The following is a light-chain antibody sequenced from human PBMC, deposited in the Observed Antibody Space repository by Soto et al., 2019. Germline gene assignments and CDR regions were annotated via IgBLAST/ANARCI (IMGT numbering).Light chain of an antibody. CDR3: QQYNSYPWT. J-gene: IGKJ1*01. V-gene: IGKV3-20*01. Sequence: EIVLTQSPGTLSLSPGERATLSCRASQSVSSSYLVWYQQKPGQAPRLLIYGASSRATGIPDRFSGSGSGTEFTLTISSLQPDDFATYYCQQYNSYPWTFGQGTK. CDR1: QSVSSSY. CDR2: GAS.